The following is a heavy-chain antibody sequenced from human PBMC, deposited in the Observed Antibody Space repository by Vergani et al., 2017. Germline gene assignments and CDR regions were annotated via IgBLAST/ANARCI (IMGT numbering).Heavy chain of an antibody. CDR3: ARSSGDYSYYFDF. Sequence: QGQLAQSGAEVKKPGSSVKVSCKASGGTFSSNSLSWVRQAPGQGLEWMGRIIPIFGTTSYAQKFQGRVTILADESTSSAYMELSSLRSEETAVYYCARSSGDYSYYFDFWGQGTLVTVSS. D-gene: IGHD3-22*01. V-gene: IGHV1-69*13. CDR2: IIPIFGTT. CDR1: GGTFSSNS. J-gene: IGHJ4*02.